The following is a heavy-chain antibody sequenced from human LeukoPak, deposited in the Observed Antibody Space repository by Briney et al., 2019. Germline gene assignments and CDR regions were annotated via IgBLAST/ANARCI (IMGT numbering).Heavy chain of an antibody. CDR2: IWYDGSNK. CDR1: GFTFSSYG. CDR3: ARDDSREYSSSWFLYYYYYGMDV. J-gene: IGHJ6*02. D-gene: IGHD6-13*01. Sequence: GGSLRLSCAASGFTFSSYGTHWVRQAPGKGLEWVAVIWYDGSNKYYADSVKGRFTISRDNSKNTLYLQMNSLRAEDTAVYYCARDDSREYSSSWFLYYYYYGMDVWGQGTTVTVSS. V-gene: IGHV3-33*01.